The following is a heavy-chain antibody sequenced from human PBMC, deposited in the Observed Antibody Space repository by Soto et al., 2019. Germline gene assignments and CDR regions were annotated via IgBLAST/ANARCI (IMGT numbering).Heavy chain of an antibody. Sequence: PSETLSLTCTVSGGSISSGGYYWSWIRQPPGTGLEWIGSIYYSGSTYYNPSLKSRVTVSVDTSKNQFSLKLSSVTAADTAVYYCARHPSDFWFDPWGQGTLVTVSS. CDR2: IYYSGST. CDR3: ARHPSDFWFDP. D-gene: IGHD2-21*02. V-gene: IGHV4-39*01. CDR1: GGSISSGGYY. J-gene: IGHJ5*02.